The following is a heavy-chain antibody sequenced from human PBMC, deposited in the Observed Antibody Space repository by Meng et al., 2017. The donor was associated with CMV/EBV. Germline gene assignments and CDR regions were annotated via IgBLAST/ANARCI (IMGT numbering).Heavy chain of an antibody. CDR2: ISSSGSTI. CDR3: ARGEVHCSSTSCYTYFDY. D-gene: IGHD2-2*02. Sequence: GESLKISCAASGFTFSDYYMSWIRQAPGKGLEWVSYISSSGSTIYYADSVKGRFTISRDNAKNSLYLQMNSLRAEDTAVYYCARGEVHCSSTSCYTYFDYWGQGTLVTVSS. V-gene: IGHV3-11*01. J-gene: IGHJ4*02. CDR1: GFTFSDYY.